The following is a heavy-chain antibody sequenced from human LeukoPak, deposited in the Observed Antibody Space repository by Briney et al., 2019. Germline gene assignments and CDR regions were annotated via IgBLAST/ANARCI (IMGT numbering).Heavy chain of an antibody. CDR2: ISYDGSNK. J-gene: IGHJ4*02. CDR1: GLTFSSYA. CDR3: VRDKSEGRDY. Sequence: GGSLRLSCAASGLTFSSYAMHWVRQAPGKGLEWVAVISYDGSNKYYADSVKGRFTISRDNSKNTLYLQMNSLRAEDTAVYYCVRDKSEGRDYWGQGTLVTVSS. V-gene: IGHV3-30-3*01.